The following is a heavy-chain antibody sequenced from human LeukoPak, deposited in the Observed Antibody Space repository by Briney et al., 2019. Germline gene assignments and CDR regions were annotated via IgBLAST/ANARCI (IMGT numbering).Heavy chain of an antibody. CDR3: ARAWVDCYDSSGPFDY. Sequence: SDSLSLSCTVSGGSISSYYWSWIRQPPGKGLEWIGYIYYSGSNNYNPSLKSRVTISVETSKNRFSLKLSYVTAADTAVYYCARAWVDCYDSSGPFDYWGQGTLVTVSS. J-gene: IGHJ4*02. CDR1: GGSISSYY. D-gene: IGHD3-22*01. CDR2: IYYSGSN. V-gene: IGHV4-59*07.